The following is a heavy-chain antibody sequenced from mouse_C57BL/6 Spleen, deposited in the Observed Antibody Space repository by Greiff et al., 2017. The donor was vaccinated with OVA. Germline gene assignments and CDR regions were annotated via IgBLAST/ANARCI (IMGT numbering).Heavy chain of an antibody. CDR1: GFTFSSYT. D-gene: IGHD2-4*01. CDR3: ARPGGLRRGDAMDY. V-gene: IGHV5-9*01. J-gene: IGHJ4*01. Sequence: EVKLEESGGGLVKPGGSLKLSCAASGFTFSSYTMSWVRQTPEKRLEWVATISGGGGNTYYPDSVKGRFTISRDNAKNTLYLQMSSLRSEDTALYYCARPGGLRRGDAMDYWGQGTSVTVSS. CDR2: ISGGGGNT.